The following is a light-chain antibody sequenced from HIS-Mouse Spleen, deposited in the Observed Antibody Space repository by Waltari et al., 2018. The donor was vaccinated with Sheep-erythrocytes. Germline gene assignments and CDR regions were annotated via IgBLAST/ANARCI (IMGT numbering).Light chain of an antibody. CDR3: QQYDNLFT. V-gene: IGKV1-33*01. J-gene: IGKJ3*01. CDR1: QDISNY. Sequence: DIQMTQSPSSLSASVGDRVTITCQASQDISNYLNWYQQKPGKAPKLLIYDASNLETGVPSRFGGSGSGTDFTFTISSLQPEDIATSYCQQYDNLFTFGPGTKVDIK. CDR2: DAS.